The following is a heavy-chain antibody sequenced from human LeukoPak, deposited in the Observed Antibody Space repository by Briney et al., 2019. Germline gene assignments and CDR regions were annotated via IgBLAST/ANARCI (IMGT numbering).Heavy chain of an antibody. CDR3: AKPRYRSSGSSSPYFDY. CDR1: GFTVSSNY. Sequence: PGGSLRLSCAASGFTVSSNYMSWVRQAPGKGLEWVSVIYSGGSTYYAVSVMGRFTISRDNSKNTLYLQMSSLRAEDTAVYYCAKPRYRSSGSSSPYFDYWGRGTPVTVSS. V-gene: IGHV3-53*05. J-gene: IGHJ4*02. D-gene: IGHD1-26*01. CDR2: IYSGGST.